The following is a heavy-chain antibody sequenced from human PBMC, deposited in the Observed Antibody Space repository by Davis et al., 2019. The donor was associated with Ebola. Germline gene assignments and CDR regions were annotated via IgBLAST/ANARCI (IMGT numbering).Heavy chain of an antibody. CDR1: GYRFTSYY. CDR3: AREGGRYYDSSGYVFDI. CDR2: INPITGGT. D-gene: IGHD3-22*01. Sequence: ASAKVSCKASGYRFTSYYMHWVRQASGQGLEWMGIINPITGGTSYAQNFQVRVNMTRDTSTSTVYMELSSLRSEDTAVYYCAREGGRYYDSSGYVFDIWGQGTMVKVSS. J-gene: IGHJ3*02. V-gene: IGHV1-46*01.